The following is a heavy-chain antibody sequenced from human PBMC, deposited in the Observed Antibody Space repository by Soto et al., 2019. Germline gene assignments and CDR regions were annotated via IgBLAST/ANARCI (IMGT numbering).Heavy chain of an antibody. CDR2: IFPLTDIP. CDR1: GGTFRNYP. J-gene: IGHJ4*02. CDR3: ARGPLVVLNYFES. Sequence: QVQLVQSGTEVKKPGSSVKVSCKASGGTFRNYPINWVRQAPGQGLEWMGSIFPLTDIPDYAQNFQARLPISPDNSTSTASMEWSSLTSDDTAMYFCARGPLVVLNYFESWGQGTLVTVSS. V-gene: IGHV1-69*02.